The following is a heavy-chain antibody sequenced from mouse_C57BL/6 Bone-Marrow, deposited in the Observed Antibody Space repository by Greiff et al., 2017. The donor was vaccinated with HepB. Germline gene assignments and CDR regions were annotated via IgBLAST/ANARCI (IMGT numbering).Heavy chain of an antibody. CDR3: ASIYYDLTWFAY. J-gene: IGHJ3*01. CDR1: GFSLTSYG. V-gene: IGHV2-6*01. D-gene: IGHD2-4*01. Sequence: VQLKESGPGLVAPSQSLSITCTVSGFSLTSYGVDWVRQSPGKGLEWLGVIWGVGSTNYNSALKSRLSISKDNAKSQVFLKMNSLQTDDTAMYYCASIYYDLTWFAYWGQGTLVTVSA. CDR2: IWGVGST.